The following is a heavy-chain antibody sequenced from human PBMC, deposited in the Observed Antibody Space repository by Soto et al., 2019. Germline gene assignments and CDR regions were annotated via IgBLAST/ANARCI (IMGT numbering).Heavy chain of an antibody. CDR1: GFTFSSYW. J-gene: IGHJ4*02. CDR3: ARAVGEKLYSSSWYHFDY. V-gene: IGHV3-7*03. CDR2: IKQDGSEK. Sequence: GGSLRLSCAASGFTFSSYWMSWVRQAPGKGLEWVANIKQDGSEKYYVDSVKGRFTISRDNAKNSLYLQMNSLRAEDTAVYYCARAVGEKLYSSSWYHFDYWGQGTLVTVSS. D-gene: IGHD6-13*01.